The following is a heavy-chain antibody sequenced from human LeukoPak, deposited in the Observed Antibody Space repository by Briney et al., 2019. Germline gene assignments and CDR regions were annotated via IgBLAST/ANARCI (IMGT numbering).Heavy chain of an antibody. CDR1: GYTFTGYY. Sequence: ASVKVSCKASGYTFTGYYMHWVRQAPGQGLEWMGWINPNSGGTNYAQKFQGRVTMTRDTSISTAYMELSRLRSDDTAVYYCARVGTRLRMGDYFDSWGQGTLVTVSS. V-gene: IGHV1-2*02. CDR2: INPNSGGT. J-gene: IGHJ4*02. D-gene: IGHD3-16*01. CDR3: ARVGTRLRMGDYFDS.